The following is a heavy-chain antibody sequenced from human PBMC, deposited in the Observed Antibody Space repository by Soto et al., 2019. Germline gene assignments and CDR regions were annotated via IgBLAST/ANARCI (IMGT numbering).Heavy chain of an antibody. CDR3: PRDLSLSCGGGLCDALEL. V-gene: IGHV3-7*04. CDR1: GFTFKSDW. D-gene: IGHD2-21*01. J-gene: IGHJ3*01. Sequence: EVQLVESGGGMVQPGRSLRLSCVGSGFTFKSDWMTWVRQAPGKGLEWVANIKGDGTKENYVDSVKGRFTISRDNAKTALYLQRNRLRVEDTAVYYCPRDLSLSCGGGLCDALELWGQGTVVSVSS. CDR2: IKGDGTKE.